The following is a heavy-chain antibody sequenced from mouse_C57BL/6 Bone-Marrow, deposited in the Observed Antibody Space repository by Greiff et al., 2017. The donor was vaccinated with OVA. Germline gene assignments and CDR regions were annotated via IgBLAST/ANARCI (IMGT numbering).Heavy chain of an antibody. Sequence: EVKLVESGEGLVKPGGSLKLSCAASGLTFSSYAMSWVRQTPEKRLEWVAYISSGGDYIYYADTVKGRFTISRDNARNTLYLQMSSLKSEDTAMYYSTRVLYAMDNWGQGAAVTVSS. J-gene: IGHJ4*01. CDR1: GLTFSSYA. D-gene: IGHD1-1*01. CDR2: ISSGGDYI. V-gene: IGHV5-9-1*02. CDR3: TRVLYAMDN.